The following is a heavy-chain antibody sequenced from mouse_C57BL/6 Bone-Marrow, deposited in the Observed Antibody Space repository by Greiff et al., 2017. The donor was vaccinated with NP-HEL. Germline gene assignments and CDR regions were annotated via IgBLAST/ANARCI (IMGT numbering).Heavy chain of an antibody. Sequence: EVQLVESGGGLVKPGGSLKLSCAASGFTFSSYAMSWVRQTPEKRLEWVATISDGGSYTYYPDNVKGRFTISRDNAKNNLYLQMSHLKSEDTAMYYCARDRYGSSLAWFAYWGQGTLVTVSA. D-gene: IGHD1-1*01. V-gene: IGHV5-4*01. J-gene: IGHJ3*01. CDR3: ARDRYGSSLAWFAY. CDR2: ISDGGSYT. CDR1: GFTFSSYA.